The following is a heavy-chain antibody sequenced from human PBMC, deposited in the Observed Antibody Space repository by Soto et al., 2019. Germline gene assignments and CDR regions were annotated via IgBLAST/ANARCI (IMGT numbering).Heavy chain of an antibody. J-gene: IGHJ6*02. CDR1: GGSISSSSYY. D-gene: IGHD3-3*01. V-gene: IGHV4-39*01. CDR3: ARVSGYYTLYYYYYGMDV. Sequence: SETLSLTCTVSGGSISSSSYYWGWIRQPPGKGLEWIGSIYYSGSTYYNPSLKSRVTISVDTSKNQFSLKLSSVTAADTAVYYCARVSGYYTLYYYYYGMDVWGQGTTVTVSS. CDR2: IYYSGST.